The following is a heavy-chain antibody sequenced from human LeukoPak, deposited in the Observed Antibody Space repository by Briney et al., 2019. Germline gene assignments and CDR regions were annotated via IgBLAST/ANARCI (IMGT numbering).Heavy chain of an antibody. Sequence: ASVKVSCKASGYTFTSYYMHWVRQAPGQGLEWMGIINPSGGSTSYAQKFQGRVTMTRDTSTSTVYMELSSLRSEDTAVYYCAGAARASGLTIPGGYWGQGTLVTVSS. D-gene: IGHD1/OR15-1a*01. CDR3: AGAARASGLTIPGGY. J-gene: IGHJ4*02. CDR1: GYTFTSYY. CDR2: INPSGGST. V-gene: IGHV1-46*01.